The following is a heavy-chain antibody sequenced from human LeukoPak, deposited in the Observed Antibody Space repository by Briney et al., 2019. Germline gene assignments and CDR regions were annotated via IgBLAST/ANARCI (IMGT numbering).Heavy chain of an antibody. Sequence: GWSLRLSFAASGFTFSSYSMNWVRQAPGKGLDWVSSISSSSSYIYYADSVKGRFTISRDNAKNSLYLQMNSLRAEDTAVYYCASQVVTGYWGQGTLVTVSS. CDR1: GFTFSSYS. V-gene: IGHV3-21*01. CDR2: ISSSSSYI. CDR3: ASQVVTGY. D-gene: IGHD3-22*01. J-gene: IGHJ4*02.